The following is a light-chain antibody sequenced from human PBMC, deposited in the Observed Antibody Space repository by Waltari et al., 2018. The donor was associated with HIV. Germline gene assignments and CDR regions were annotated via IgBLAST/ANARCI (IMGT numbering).Light chain of an antibody. Sequence: SYELTQPPSVSVSPGQTARITCSGDALPKQYAYWYQQKPGQAPILVIYKDSERPSGIPERFSGSSSGTTVTLTISGVQAEDEADYYCQSADSSDTFVFGSGTKVTVL. J-gene: IGLJ1*01. CDR2: KDS. CDR3: QSADSSDTFV. V-gene: IGLV3-25*03. CDR1: ALPKQY.